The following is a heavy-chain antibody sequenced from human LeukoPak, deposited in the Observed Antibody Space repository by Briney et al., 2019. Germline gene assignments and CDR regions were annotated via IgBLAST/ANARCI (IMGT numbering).Heavy chain of an antibody. V-gene: IGHV4-34*01. Sequence: KPSETLSLTCAVYSGSFSGYYWSWIRQPPGKGLEWIGEINHSGSTNYNPSLKSRVTISVDTSKNQFSLKLSSVTAADTAVYYCARVLEGSSGQHWYFDLWGRGTLVTVSS. D-gene: IGHD6-19*01. J-gene: IGHJ2*01. CDR1: SGSFSGYY. CDR3: ARVLEGSSGQHWYFDL. CDR2: INHSGST.